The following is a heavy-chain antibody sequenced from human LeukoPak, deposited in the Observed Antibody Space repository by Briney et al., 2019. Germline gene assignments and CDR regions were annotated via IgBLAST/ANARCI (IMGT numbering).Heavy chain of an antibody. CDR3: AREYYDSSGYQPLSSTKHYYYYYMDV. CDR2: ISSSGSTI. Sequence: GGSLRLSCAASGFTFSDYYMSWIRQAPGKGLGWVSYISSSGSTIYYADSVKGRFTISRDNAKNSLYLQMNSLRAEDTAVYYCAREYYDSSGYQPLSSTKHYYYYYMDVWGKGTTVTISS. CDR1: GFTFSDYY. D-gene: IGHD3-22*01. V-gene: IGHV3-11*01. J-gene: IGHJ6*03.